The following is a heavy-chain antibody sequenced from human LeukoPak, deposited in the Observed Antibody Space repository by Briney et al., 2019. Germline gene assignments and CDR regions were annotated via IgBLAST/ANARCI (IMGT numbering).Heavy chain of an antibody. CDR2: ISSSGSTI. Sequence: PGGSLRLSCAASGFTFSDYYMSWIRQAPGKGLEWVSYISSSGSTIYYADSVKGRFTISRDNAKNSLYLQMDSLRAEDTAVYYCARDWGYCSSTSCQYFDYWGQGTLVTVSS. J-gene: IGHJ4*02. CDR1: GFTFSDYY. CDR3: ARDWGYCSSTSCQYFDY. D-gene: IGHD2-2*01. V-gene: IGHV3-11*04.